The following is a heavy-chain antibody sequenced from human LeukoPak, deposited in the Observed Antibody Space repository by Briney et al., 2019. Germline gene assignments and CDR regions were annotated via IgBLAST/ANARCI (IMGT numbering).Heavy chain of an antibody. J-gene: IGHJ3*02. CDR2: IYSGGST. Sequence: PGGSLRLSCAASGFTASSNYMSWVRQAPGKGLEWVSVIYSGGSTYYADSVKGRFTISRDNSKNTLYLQMNSLRAEDTTVYYCATAYCGGDCYSKNAFDIWGQGTMVTVSS. V-gene: IGHV3-66*01. CDR1: GFTASSNY. D-gene: IGHD2-21*02. CDR3: ATAYCGGDCYSKNAFDI.